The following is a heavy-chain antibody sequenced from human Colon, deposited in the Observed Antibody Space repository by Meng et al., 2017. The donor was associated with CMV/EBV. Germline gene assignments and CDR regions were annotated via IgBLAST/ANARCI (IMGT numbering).Heavy chain of an antibody. J-gene: IGHJ3*02. D-gene: IGHD3-10*01. Sequence: VSSSSDPFYWRCTRQPPGYGLERIAYIHYSGTTYYKPSLKSRISISIETSKNQLSLELNSVTAADTAVYYCARFHYDSARRNALDIWGQGTLVTVSS. CDR1: VSSSSDPFY. CDR2: IHYSGTT. V-gene: IGHV4-30-4*01. CDR3: ARFHYDSARRNALDI.